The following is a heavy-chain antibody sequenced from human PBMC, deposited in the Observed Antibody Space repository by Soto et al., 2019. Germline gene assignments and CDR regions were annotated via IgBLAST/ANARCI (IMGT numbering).Heavy chain of an antibody. V-gene: IGHV4-38-2*01. CDR3: ARGLSYQLYGMDV. CDR2: IYHSGNT. CDR1: GYSISTSYY. D-gene: IGHD2-2*01. Sequence: PSDTLSLTCAVSGYSISTSYYWGWIRQPPGKGLEWVGSIYHSGNTYYNPSLKSRVTISVDTSKNQFSLKLSSVTAADTAVYYCARGLSYQLYGMDVWGQGTTVTVSS. J-gene: IGHJ6*02.